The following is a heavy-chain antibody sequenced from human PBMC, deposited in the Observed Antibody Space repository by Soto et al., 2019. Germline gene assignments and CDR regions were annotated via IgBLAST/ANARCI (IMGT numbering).Heavy chain of an antibody. V-gene: IGHV3-53*01. J-gene: IGHJ5*02. Sequence: GGSLRLSCAASGFTVSSNYMSWVRQAPGKGLEWVSVIYSGGSTYYADSVKGRFTISRDNSKNTLYLQMNSLRAEDTAVYYCARDHRTHWFDPWGQGTLVTVYS. CDR1: GFTVSSNY. CDR2: IYSGGST. CDR3: ARDHRTHWFDP.